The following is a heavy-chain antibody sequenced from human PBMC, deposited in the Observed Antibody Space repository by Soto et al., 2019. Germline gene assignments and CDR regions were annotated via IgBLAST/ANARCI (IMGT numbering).Heavy chain of an antibody. CDR3: ARGITIFGVALFDY. CDR2: ISSSSSTI. V-gene: IGHV3-48*01. J-gene: IGHJ4*02. Sequence: GGSLRLSCAASGFTFSSYSMNWFRQAPGKGLEWVSYISSSSSTIYYADSVKGRFTISRDNAKNSLYLQMNSLRAEDTAVYYCARGITIFGVALFDYWGQGTLVTVSS. CDR1: GFTFSSYS. D-gene: IGHD3-3*01.